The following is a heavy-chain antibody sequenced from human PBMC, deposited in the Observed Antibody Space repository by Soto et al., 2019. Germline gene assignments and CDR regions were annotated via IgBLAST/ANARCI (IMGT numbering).Heavy chain of an antibody. CDR1: GFTYGAYA. D-gene: IGHD2-21*02. CDR3: AKDPPGRHIIVVTALDC. J-gene: IGHJ4*02. Sequence: LQSGGGLVQPGGSLRLSCAGSGFTYGAYAMSWVRQAPGKGLEWVSSISGSGGNTFYADSVKGRFTISRDNSKNTLYLQMNSLRAEDTAVYYCAKDPPGRHIIVVTALDCWGQGTLVNVSA. CDR2: ISGSGGNT. V-gene: IGHV3-23*01.